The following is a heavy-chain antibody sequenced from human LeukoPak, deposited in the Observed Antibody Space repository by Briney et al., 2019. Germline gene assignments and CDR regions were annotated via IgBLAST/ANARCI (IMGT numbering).Heavy chain of an antibody. Sequence: GGSLRLSCSASGFPISNYWMSWVRQAPGKGLEWVANIKQDGSEKYYVDSVKGRFTISRDNAKNSLYLQMNSLRAEDTAVYYCARGGAAAGMYYYGMDVWGQGTTVTVSS. D-gene: IGHD6-13*01. CDR2: IKQDGSEK. V-gene: IGHV3-7*01. J-gene: IGHJ6*02. CDR1: GFPISNYW. CDR3: ARGGAAAGMYYYGMDV.